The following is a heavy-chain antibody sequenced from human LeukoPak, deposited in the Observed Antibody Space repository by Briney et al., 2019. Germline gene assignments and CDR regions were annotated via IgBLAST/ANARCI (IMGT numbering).Heavy chain of an antibody. CDR2: ISSSSSYI. V-gene: IGHV3-21*01. CDR1: GFTFSSYS. Sequence: GGSLRLSCAASGFTFSSYSMNWVRQAPGKGLEWVSSISSSSSYIYYADSVKGRFTISRDNAENSLYLQMNSPRAEDTAVYYCGVNTHYYDSSGYSDYWGQGTLVTASS. CDR3: GVNTHYYDSSGYSDY. D-gene: IGHD3-22*01. J-gene: IGHJ4*02.